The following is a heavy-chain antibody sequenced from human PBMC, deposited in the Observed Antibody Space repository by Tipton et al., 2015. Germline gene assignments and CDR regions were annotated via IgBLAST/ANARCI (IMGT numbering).Heavy chain of an antibody. V-gene: IGHV4-61*01. D-gene: IGHD3-3*01. Sequence: TLSLTCTVSGGSVSSGSYYWSWIRQPPGKGLEWIGYIYYSGSTNYNPSLKSRVTISVDTSKNQFSLKLRSVTAADTAVYYCAREAIFGVAYWFDPWGPGTLVTVSS. CDR2: IYYSGST. CDR1: GGSVSSGSYY. J-gene: IGHJ5*02. CDR3: AREAIFGVAYWFDP.